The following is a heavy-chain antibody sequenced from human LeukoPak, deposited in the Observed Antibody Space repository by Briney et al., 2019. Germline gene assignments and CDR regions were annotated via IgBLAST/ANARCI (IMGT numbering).Heavy chain of an antibody. CDR3: ARFTYYDSSGYTYYFDY. D-gene: IGHD3-22*01. Sequence: PSETLSLTCTVSGGSISSSSYYWGWIRQPPGKRLEWIGSIYYSGSTYYNPSLKSRVTISVDTSKNQFSLKLSSVTAADTAVYYCARFTYYDSSGYTYYFDYWGQGTLVTVSS. CDR2: IYYSGST. V-gene: IGHV4-39*01. CDR1: GGSISSSSYY. J-gene: IGHJ4*02.